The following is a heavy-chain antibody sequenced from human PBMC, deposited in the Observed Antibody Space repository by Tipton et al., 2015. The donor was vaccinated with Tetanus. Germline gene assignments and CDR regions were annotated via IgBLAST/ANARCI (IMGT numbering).Heavy chain of an antibody. V-gene: IGHV4-39*02. Sequence: TLSLTCTVSGGPINSGTYSWGWIRQPPGKGLEWIGSVYNSGGTYYNPSLKSRVTISLDTSKTHFYLNLSSVTAADTAVYYCARPIKQWLVPVDSWGQGTLVTVSS. CDR2: VYNSGGT. CDR3: ARPIKQWLVPVDS. D-gene: IGHD6-19*01. CDR1: GGPINSGTYS. J-gene: IGHJ4*02.